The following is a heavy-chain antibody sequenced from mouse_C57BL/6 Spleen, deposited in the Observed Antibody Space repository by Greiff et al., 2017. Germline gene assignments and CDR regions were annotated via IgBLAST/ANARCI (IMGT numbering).Heavy chain of an antibody. J-gene: IGHJ2*01. Sequence: VQLQQPGAELVKPGASVKMSCKASGYTFTSYCITWVKQRPGQGLEWIGDIYPGSGSTNYNEQFKSKATLTVDTSSSTAYMPLSSLTSEDSAVYYCARWRNDYEYFDYWGKGTTLTVSS. CDR2: IYPGSGST. D-gene: IGHD2-4*01. V-gene: IGHV1-55*01. CDR1: GYTFTSYC. CDR3: ARWRNDYEYFDY.